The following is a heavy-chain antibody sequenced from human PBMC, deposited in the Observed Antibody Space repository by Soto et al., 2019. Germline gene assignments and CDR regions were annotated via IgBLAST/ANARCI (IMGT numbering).Heavy chain of an antibody. CDR1: GGSISSGGYY. CDR2: ISGSGGST. D-gene: IGHD3-3*01. CDR3: AKAKEGRYDFWSGYYHYYYMDV. J-gene: IGHJ6*03. V-gene: IGHV3-23*01. Sequence: PSETLSLTCTVSGGSISSGGYYWSWIRQHPGKGLEWVSAISGSGGSTYYADSVKGRFTISRDNSKNTLYLQMNSLRAEDTAVYYCAKAKEGRYDFWSGYYHYYYMDVWGKGTTVTVSS.